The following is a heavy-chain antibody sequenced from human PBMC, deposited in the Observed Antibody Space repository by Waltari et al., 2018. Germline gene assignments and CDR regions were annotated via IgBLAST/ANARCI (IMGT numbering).Heavy chain of an antibody. CDR2: IYYSGST. D-gene: IGHD5-12*01. CDR3: ARRARENAFDI. V-gene: IGHV4-39*01. Sequence: QLQLQESGPGLVKPSETLSLTCTVSGGSISSSSYYWGWIRQPPGKGLEWIGSIYYSGSTYYNLSLKSRVTISVDTSKNQFSLKLSSVTAADTAVYYCARRARENAFDIWGQGTMVTVSS. CDR1: GGSISSSSYY. J-gene: IGHJ3*02.